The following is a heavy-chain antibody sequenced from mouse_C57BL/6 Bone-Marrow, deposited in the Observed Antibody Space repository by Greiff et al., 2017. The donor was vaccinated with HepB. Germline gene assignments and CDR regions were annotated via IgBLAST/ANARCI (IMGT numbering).Heavy chain of an antibody. V-gene: IGHV3-6*01. J-gene: IGHJ1*03. Sequence: DVKLQESGPGLVKPSQSLSLTCSVPGYSITSGYYWNWIRQFPVNKLEWMGYISYDGSNNYNPSLKNRISITRDTSKNQVFLTLNSVTTEDTATYYCASSSYGYFDVWGTGTTVTVSS. CDR1: GYSITSGYY. D-gene: IGHD1-1*01. CDR2: ISYDGSN. CDR3: ASSSYGYFDV.